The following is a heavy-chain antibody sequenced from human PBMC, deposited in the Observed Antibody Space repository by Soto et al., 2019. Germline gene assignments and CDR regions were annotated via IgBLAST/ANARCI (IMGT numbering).Heavy chain of an antibody. Sequence: PGGSLRLSCAASGFTFSSYSMNWVRQAPGKGLEWVSSISSSSSYIYYADSVKGRFTISRDNAKNSLYLQMNSLRAEDTAVYYCARDLGGREPDYYYYMDVWGKGTTVTVSS. J-gene: IGHJ6*03. V-gene: IGHV3-21*01. CDR2: ISSSSSYI. CDR3: ARDLGGREPDYYYYMDV. CDR1: GFTFSSYS. D-gene: IGHD3-16*01.